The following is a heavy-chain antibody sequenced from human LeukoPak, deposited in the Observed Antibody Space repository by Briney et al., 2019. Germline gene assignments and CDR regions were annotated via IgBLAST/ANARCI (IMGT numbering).Heavy chain of an antibody. CDR2: IYYSGST. J-gene: IGHJ4*02. V-gene: IGHV4-59*01. CDR3: ARQYSGYDYLIDY. CDR1: GGSISSYY. Sequence: SETLSLTCTVSGGSISSYYWSWIRQPPGKGLEWIGYIYYSGSTNYNPSLKSRVTISVDTSKNQFSLKLSSVTAADTAVYYCARQYSGYDYLIDYWGQGTLVTVSS. D-gene: IGHD5-12*01.